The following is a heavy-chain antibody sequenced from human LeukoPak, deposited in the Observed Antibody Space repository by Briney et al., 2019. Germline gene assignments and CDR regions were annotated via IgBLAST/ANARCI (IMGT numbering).Heavy chain of an antibody. V-gene: IGHV1-18*01. J-gene: IGHJ5*02. CDR2: ISAYNGNT. Sequence: ASVKVSCKASGYTFTSYGISWVRQAPGQGLEWMGWISAYNGNTNYAQKLQGRVTMTTDTSTSTAYMELRSLRSDDTAVYYCARVNIMFMTPLFDPWGRGTLVTVSS. CDR1: GYTFTSYG. D-gene: IGHD5/OR15-5a*01. CDR3: ARVNIMFMTPLFDP.